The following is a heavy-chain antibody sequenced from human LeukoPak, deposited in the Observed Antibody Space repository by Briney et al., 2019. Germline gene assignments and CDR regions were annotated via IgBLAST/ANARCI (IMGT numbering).Heavy chain of an antibody. CDR3: ARDPQPRYSSSWPMNYYYYGMDV. CDR2: ITPILGIA. V-gene: IGHV1-69*04. CDR1: GGTFSSYA. D-gene: IGHD6-13*01. Sequence: ASVKVSRKASGGTFSSYAISWVRQAPGQGLEWMGRITPILGIANYAQKFQGRVTITADKSTSTAYMELSSLRSEYTAVYYCARDPQPRYSSSWPMNYYYYGMDVWGQGTTVTVSS. J-gene: IGHJ6*02.